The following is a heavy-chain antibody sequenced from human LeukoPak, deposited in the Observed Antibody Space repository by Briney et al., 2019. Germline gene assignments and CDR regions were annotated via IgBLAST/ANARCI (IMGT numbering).Heavy chain of an antibody. J-gene: IGHJ3*02. D-gene: IGHD2-15*01. CDR3: ARAVVDDAFDI. V-gene: IGHV3-48*03. CDR2: ISSSGSTV. Sequence: PGGSLRLSCAASGFIFSSYERHWVRQAPGKGLEWVSYISSSGSTVYYAESVKGRFTVSRDNVKNSLYLQMNSLRPDDTAVYYCARAVVDDAFDIWGQGTMVTVSS. CDR1: GFIFSSYE.